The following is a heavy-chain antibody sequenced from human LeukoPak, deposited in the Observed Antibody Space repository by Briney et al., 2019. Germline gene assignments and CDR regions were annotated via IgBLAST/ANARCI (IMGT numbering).Heavy chain of an antibody. CDR3: AKDLLYSFDI. Sequence: GGSLRLSCAASGITFSSLWMSWFRQAPGKGLEWVANIKQDGSEKYYVDSVKGRFTISRDNSKNTLYLQMNSLRADDTALYRCAKDLLYSFDIWGQGTEVTVSS. J-gene: IGHJ3*02. D-gene: IGHD2-21*01. CDR1: GITFSSLW. CDR2: IKQDGSEK. V-gene: IGHV3-7*01.